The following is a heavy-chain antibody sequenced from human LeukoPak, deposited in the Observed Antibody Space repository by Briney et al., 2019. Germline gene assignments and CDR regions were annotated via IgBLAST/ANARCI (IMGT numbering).Heavy chain of an antibody. CDR2: ISGSGGST. CDR1: GFTFSSYA. Sequence: GGSLRLSCAASGFTFSSYAMSWVRQAPGKGLEWVSAISGSGGSTYYADSVKGRFTISRDNSKSTLYLQTNSLRAEDTAVYYCAKDLKRGNGAFDIWGQGTMVTVSS. D-gene: IGHD3-10*01. CDR3: AKDLKRGNGAFDI. V-gene: IGHV3-23*01. J-gene: IGHJ3*02.